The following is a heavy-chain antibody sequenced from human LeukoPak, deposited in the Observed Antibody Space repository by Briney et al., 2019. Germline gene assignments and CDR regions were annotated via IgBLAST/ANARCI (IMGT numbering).Heavy chain of an antibody. CDR1: GYTFTSYG. J-gene: IGHJ4*02. CDR3: ARGRSVAAREGIDY. V-gene: IGHV1-18*01. D-gene: IGHD6-6*01. Sequence: ASVKVSCKASGYTFTSYGISWVRQAPGQGLEWMGWISAYNGNTNYAQKFQGRVTMTTDTSTSTAYMELRSLRSDATAVYYCARGRSVAAREGIDYWGQGTLVTVSS. CDR2: ISAYNGNT.